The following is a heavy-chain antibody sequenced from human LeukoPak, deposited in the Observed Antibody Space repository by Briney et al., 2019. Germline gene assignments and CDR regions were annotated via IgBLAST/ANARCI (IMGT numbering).Heavy chain of an antibody. CDR1: GGSFSGYY. D-gene: IGHD5-18*01. Sequence: SETLSLTCAVYGGSFSGYYWSWIRQPPGKGLEWIGEINHSGSTNYNPPLKSRVTISVDTSKNQFSLKLSSVTAADTAVYCCARSGYSYGRYNWFDPWGQGTLVTVSS. CDR3: ARSGYSYGRYNWFDP. J-gene: IGHJ5*02. V-gene: IGHV4-34*01. CDR2: INHSGST.